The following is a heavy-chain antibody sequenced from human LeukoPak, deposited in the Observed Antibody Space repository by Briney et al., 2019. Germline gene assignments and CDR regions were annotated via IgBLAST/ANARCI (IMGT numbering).Heavy chain of an antibody. CDR3: AKDPSGYYTNPYLVY. CDR1: GFTFDDYA. D-gene: IGHD3-22*01. V-gene: IGHV3-9*01. Sequence: QPGGSLRLSCAASGFTFDDYAMHWVRQAPGKGLEWVSGISWNSGSIGYADSVKGRFTISRDNAKNSLYLQMNSLRAEDTALYYCAKDPSGYYTNPYLVYWGQGTLVTVSS. CDR2: ISWNSGSI. J-gene: IGHJ4*02.